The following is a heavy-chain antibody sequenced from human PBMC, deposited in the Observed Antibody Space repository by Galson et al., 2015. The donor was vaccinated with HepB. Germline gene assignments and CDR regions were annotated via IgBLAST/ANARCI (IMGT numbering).Heavy chain of an antibody. CDR3: ARDYASSWYFNHYYGMAV. Sequence: SLRLSCAASGFTFSSYAMHWVRQAPGKGLEWVAVISYDGSNKYYADSVKGRFTISRDNSKNTLYLQMNSLRAEDAAVYYCARDYASSWYFNHYYGMAVWGQGTTVTVSS. J-gene: IGHJ6*02. V-gene: IGHV3-30*04. CDR1: GFTFSSYA. CDR2: ISYDGSNK. D-gene: IGHD6-13*01.